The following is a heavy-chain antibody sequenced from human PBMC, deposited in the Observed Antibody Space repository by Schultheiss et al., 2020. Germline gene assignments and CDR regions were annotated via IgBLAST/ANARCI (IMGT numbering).Heavy chain of an antibody. Sequence: GGSLRLSCAASGFTFSSYAMSWVRQAPGKGLEWVGRIKSKTDGGTTDYAAPVKGRFTISRDDSKNTLYLQLNSLKTEDTAVYYCTTVAGTLGGSFDYWGQGTLVTVSS. D-gene: IGHD3-16*01. V-gene: IGHV3-15*01. CDR1: GFTFSSYA. J-gene: IGHJ4*02. CDR2: IKSKTDGGTT. CDR3: TTVAGTLGGSFDY.